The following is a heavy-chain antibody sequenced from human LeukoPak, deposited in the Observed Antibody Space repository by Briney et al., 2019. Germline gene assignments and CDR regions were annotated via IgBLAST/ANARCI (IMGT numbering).Heavy chain of an antibody. Sequence: SETLSLTCTVSGGSISSTTYYWGWIRQPPGKGLEWIGSIYYSGTTYYNPSLKSRVTISVDTSKNQFSLKLTSVTAADTAVYYCARDVPTGRFDYWGQGTLVTVSS. V-gene: IGHV4-39*07. J-gene: IGHJ4*02. CDR3: ARDVPTGRFDY. CDR2: IYYSGTT. CDR1: GGSISSTTYY.